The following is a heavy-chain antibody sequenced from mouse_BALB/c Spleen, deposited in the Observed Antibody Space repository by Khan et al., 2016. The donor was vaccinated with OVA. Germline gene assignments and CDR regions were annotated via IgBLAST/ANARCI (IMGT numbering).Heavy chain of an antibody. V-gene: IGHV1S29*02. CDR3: TRSGYGSFGY. Sequence: IQLVQSGPELVKPGASVKISCKASGYRFTDYNMDWVKQSHGKSLEWIGYFFPNSGGSGYNQKFKTKATLTVDSSSSTAYMELRSLTSDDSAVYYCTRSGYGSFGYWGQGTLVTVSA. J-gene: IGHJ3*01. CDR2: FFPNSGGS. CDR1: GYRFTDYN. D-gene: IGHD1-1*01.